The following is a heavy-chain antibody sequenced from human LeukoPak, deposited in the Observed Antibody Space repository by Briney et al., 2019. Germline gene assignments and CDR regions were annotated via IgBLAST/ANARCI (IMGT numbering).Heavy chain of an antibody. CDR2: IRYDGSNK. CDR3: AKVPTTVTFYYYYYGMDV. CDR1: GFTFSSYG. Sequence: PGGSLRLSCAASGFTFSSYGVHWVRQAPGKGLEWVAFIRYDGSNKYYADSVTGRFTISRDNSKNTLYLQMNSLRAEDTAVYYCAKVPTTVTFYYYYYGMDVWGQGTTVTVSS. D-gene: IGHD4-17*01. V-gene: IGHV3-30*02. J-gene: IGHJ6*02.